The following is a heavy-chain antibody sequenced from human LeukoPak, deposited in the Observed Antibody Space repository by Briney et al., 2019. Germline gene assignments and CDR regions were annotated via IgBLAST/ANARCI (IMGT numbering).Heavy chain of an antibody. J-gene: IGHJ4*02. CDR3: AKDSFDY. CDR1: GFTFSSYG. CDR2: ISYDGSNI. Sequence: GGSLRLSCAASGFTFSSYGMHWVRQAPGKGLEWVAVISYDGSNIYYADSVKGRFTISRDNSKNTLYLQMNSLRAEDTAVYYCAKDSFDYWGQGTLVTVSS. V-gene: IGHV3-30*18.